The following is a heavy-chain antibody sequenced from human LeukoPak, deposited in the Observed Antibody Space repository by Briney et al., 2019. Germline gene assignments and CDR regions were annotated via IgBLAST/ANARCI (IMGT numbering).Heavy chain of an antibody. D-gene: IGHD2-2*01. CDR2: ISAYNGNT. Sequence: ASVKVSCTASGYTFTSYGISWVRQAPGQGLEWMGWISAYNGNTNYAQKLQGRVTMTTDTSTSTAYMELRSLRSDDTAVYYCARDGEYCSSTSCYSGYWGQGTLVTVSS. J-gene: IGHJ4*02. V-gene: IGHV1-18*01. CDR1: GYTFTSYG. CDR3: ARDGEYCSSTSCYSGY.